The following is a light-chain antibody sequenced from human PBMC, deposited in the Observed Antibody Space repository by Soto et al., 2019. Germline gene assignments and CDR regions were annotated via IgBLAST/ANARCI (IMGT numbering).Light chain of an antibody. J-gene: IGLJ1*01. CDR3: QSYDSSLSGWGV. CDR1: SSNIGAGYD. V-gene: IGLV1-40*01. Sequence: QSVLTQPPSVSGAPGQRVTISCTGSSSNIGAGYDVHWYQQLPGTAPKLLIYGNSNRPSGVPDRFSGSKSGTSASLAITGLQAEDEADYYCQSYDSSLSGWGVFGTGTNSPS. CDR2: GNS.